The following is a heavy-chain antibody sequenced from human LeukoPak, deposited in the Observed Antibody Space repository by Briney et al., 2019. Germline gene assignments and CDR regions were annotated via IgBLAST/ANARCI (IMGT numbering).Heavy chain of an antibody. Sequence: ASETLSLTCTVSGGSISSYYWSWIRQPPGKGLEWIGYIYYSGSTSYNPSLKSRVTISVDTSKNQFSLKLSSVTAADTAVYYCARGSGWYFYWGQGTLVTVSS. V-gene: IGHV4-59*01. CDR2: IYYSGST. CDR3: ARGSGWYFY. CDR1: GGSISSYY. D-gene: IGHD6-19*01. J-gene: IGHJ4*02.